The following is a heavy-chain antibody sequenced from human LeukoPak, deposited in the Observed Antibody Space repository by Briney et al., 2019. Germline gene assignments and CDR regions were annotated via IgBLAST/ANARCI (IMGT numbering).Heavy chain of an antibody. D-gene: IGHD5-18*01. V-gene: IGHV1-69*05. CDR1: GGTFSSYA. CDR2: VIPIFGTA. J-gene: IGHJ6*03. CDR3: ARASIQLRNYYYYYMDV. Sequence: ASVKVSCKASGGTFSSYAISWVRQAPGQGLEWMGGVIPIFGTANYAQKFQGRVTITTDESTSTAYMELSSLRSEDTAVYYCARASIQLRNYYYYYMDVWGKGTTVTVSS.